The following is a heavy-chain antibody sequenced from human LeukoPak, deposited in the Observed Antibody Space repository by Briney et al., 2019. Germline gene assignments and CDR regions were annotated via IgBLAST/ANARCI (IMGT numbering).Heavy chain of an antibody. D-gene: IGHD2-15*01. V-gene: IGHV4-4*07. CDR1: GGSISNYY. J-gene: IGHJ4*02. CDR3: ARGSSGARFDY. CDR2: IHTSGSS. Sequence: SETLSLTYTVYGGSISNYYWSWIRQPAGKGLEWIGRIHTSGSSNCNPSLKSRVTMSVDTSKNQFSLKLTSVTAADTAVYYCARGSSGARFDYWGQGTLVTVSS.